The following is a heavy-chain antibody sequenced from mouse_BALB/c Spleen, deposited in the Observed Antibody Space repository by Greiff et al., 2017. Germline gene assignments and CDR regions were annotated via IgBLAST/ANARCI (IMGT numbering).Heavy chain of an antibody. V-gene: IGHV2-9*02. Sequence: VHLVESGPGLVAPSQSLSITCTVSGFSLTSYGVHWVRQPPGKGLEWLGVIWAGGSTNYNSALMSRLSISKDNSKSQVFLKMNSLQTDDTAMYYCARENYYGSSYRNYAMDYWGQGTSVTVSS. J-gene: IGHJ4*01. CDR2: IWAGGST. CDR1: GFSLTSYG. D-gene: IGHD1-1*01. CDR3: ARENYYGSSYRNYAMDY.